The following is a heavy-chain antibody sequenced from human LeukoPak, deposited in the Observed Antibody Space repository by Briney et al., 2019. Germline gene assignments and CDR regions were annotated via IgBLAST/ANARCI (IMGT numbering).Heavy chain of an antibody. V-gene: IGHV4-59*01. CDR2: IYYSGST. CDR3: AREVFRASDSSGYSFDYGMDV. Sequence: SETLSLTCTVSGGSISSYYWSWIRQPPGKGLEWIGYIYYSGSTNYNPSLKSRVTISVDTSKNQFSLKLSSVTAADTAVYYCAREVFRASDSSGYSFDYGMDVWGQGTTVTVSS. J-gene: IGHJ6*02. D-gene: IGHD3-22*01. CDR1: GGSISSYY.